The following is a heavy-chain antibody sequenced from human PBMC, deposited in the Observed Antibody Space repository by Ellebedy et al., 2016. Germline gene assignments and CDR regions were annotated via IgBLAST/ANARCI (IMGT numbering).Heavy chain of an antibody. Sequence: SETLSLTCTVSDDSITTYYWSWIRQPPGKGLEWIGYIYYTGTTNYNPSLKSRLTISLDTSKNQFSLKLSSVTPADTAFYYCARAYYDRSGAPSNWGQGTLVTVSS. CDR2: IYYTGTT. V-gene: IGHV4-59*01. D-gene: IGHD3-22*01. J-gene: IGHJ4*02. CDR1: DDSITTYY. CDR3: ARAYYDRSGAPSN.